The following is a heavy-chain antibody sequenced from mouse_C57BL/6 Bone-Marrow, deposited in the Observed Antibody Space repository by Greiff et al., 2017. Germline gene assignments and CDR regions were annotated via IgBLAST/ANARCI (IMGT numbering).Heavy chain of an antibody. CDR3: ARGGTGYFDV. J-gene: IGHJ1*03. CDR1: GYTFTSSW. Sequence: QVHVKQPGAELVKPGASVKLSCKASGYTFTSSWMHWVKQRPGQGLEWIGMIHPNSGSTNYNEKFKSKATLTVDKSSSTAYMQLSSLTSEDSAVYYCARGGTGYFDVWGTGTTVTVSS. D-gene: IGHD3-3*01. V-gene: IGHV1-64*01. CDR2: IHPNSGST.